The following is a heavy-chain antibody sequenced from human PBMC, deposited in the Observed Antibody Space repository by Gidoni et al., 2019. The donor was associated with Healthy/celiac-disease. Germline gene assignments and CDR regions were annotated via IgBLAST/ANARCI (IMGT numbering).Heavy chain of an antibody. D-gene: IGHD3-3*01. Sequence: GLEWMGRIIPILGIANYAQKFQGRVTITADKSTSTAYMELSSLRSEDTAVYYCARGVIRSGYYTVGMDVWGQGTTVTVSS. CDR3: ARGVIRSGYYTVGMDV. CDR2: IIPILGIA. J-gene: IGHJ6*02. V-gene: IGHV1-69*04.